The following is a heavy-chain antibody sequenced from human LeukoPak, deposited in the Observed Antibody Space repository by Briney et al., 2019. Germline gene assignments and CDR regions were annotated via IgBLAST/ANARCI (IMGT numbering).Heavy chain of an antibody. D-gene: IGHD3-9*01. Sequence: ASVKASCKASGYTFTSYGISWVRQAPGQGLEWMGWISAYNGNTNYAQKLQGRVTMTTDASTSTAYMELRSLRSDDTAVYYCARDFRVRYFDWLSERDDAFDIWGQGTMVTVSS. CDR2: ISAYNGNT. CDR3: ARDFRVRYFDWLSERDDAFDI. V-gene: IGHV1-18*01. J-gene: IGHJ3*02. CDR1: GYTFTSYG.